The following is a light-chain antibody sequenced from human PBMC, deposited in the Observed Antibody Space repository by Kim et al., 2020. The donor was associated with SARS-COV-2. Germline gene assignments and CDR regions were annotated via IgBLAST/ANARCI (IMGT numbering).Light chain of an antibody. Sequence: VSAGERATLSCRASQSVSSNLAWYQQKPGQAPRLLIYGAFTRATGIPARFSGSGSGTEFTLTISSLQSEDFAVYYCQQYNVWPLTFGGGTKVDIK. CDR3: QQYNVWPLT. J-gene: IGKJ4*01. V-gene: IGKV3-15*01. CDR1: QSVSSN. CDR2: GAF.